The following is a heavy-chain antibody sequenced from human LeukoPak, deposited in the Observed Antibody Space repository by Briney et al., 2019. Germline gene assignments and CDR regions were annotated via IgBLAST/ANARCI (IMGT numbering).Heavy chain of an antibody. Sequence: ASVKVSCKASGYTFTSYDINWVRQATGQGLEWMGWISAYNGNTNYAQKLQGRVTMTTDTSTSTAYMELRSLRSDDTAVYYCARLAGPNWFDPWGQGTLVTVSS. CDR3: ARLAGPNWFDP. D-gene: IGHD6-19*01. J-gene: IGHJ5*02. CDR1: GYTFTSYD. CDR2: ISAYNGNT. V-gene: IGHV1-18*01.